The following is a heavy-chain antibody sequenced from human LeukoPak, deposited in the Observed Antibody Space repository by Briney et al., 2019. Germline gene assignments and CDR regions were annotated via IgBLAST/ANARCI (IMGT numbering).Heavy chain of an antibody. CDR1: GGSISSGGYS. CDR3: ARVYCSSTSWYYFDY. J-gene: IGHJ4*02. V-gene: IGHV4-30-2*01. D-gene: IGHD2-2*01. Sequence: SETLSLTCAVSGGSISSGGYSWSWIRQPPGKGLEWIGYIYHSGSTYYNPSLKRRVTISVDRSKNQFSLKLSSVTAGDTAVYYFARVYCSSTSWYYFDYWGQGTLVTVSP. CDR2: IYHSGST.